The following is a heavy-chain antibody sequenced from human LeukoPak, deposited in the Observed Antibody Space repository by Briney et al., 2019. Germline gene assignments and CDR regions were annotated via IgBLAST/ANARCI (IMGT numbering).Heavy chain of an antibody. J-gene: IGHJ4*02. CDR1: GFTFSDYY. D-gene: IGHD3-22*01. V-gene: IGHV3-23*01. CDR3: AKDVQAGYYYDSSGYYFPYYFDY. Sequence: GGSLRLSCAASGFTFSDYYMSWIPQAPGKGLEWVSAISGSGGSTYYADSVKGRFTISRDNSKNTLYLQMNSLRAEDTAVYYCAKDVQAGYYYDSSGYYFPYYFDYWGQGTLVTVSS. CDR2: ISGSGGST.